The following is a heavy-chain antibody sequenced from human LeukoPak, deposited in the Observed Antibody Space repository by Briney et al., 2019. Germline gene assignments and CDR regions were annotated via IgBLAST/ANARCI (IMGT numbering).Heavy chain of an antibody. CDR2: ISGSSSSI. CDR1: GFTFSNYS. V-gene: IGHV3-21*01. J-gene: IGHJ4*02. CDR3: AKNKQVVPAAKEPYFDY. D-gene: IGHD2-2*01. Sequence: PGGSLRLSCAASGFTFSNYSMNWVRQAPGKGLEWVSSISGSSSSIYYADSVKGRFTISRDNSKNTLYLQMNSLRAEDTAVYYCAKNKQVVPAAKEPYFDYWGQGTLVTVSS.